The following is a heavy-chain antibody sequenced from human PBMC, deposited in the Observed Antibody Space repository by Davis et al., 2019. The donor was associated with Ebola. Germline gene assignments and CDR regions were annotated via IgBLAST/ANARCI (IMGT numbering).Heavy chain of an antibody. CDR2: ISGSGGST. CDR1: GFTVSSNY. CDR3: AKDIIPCSGGSCYYRKYYYYGMDV. J-gene: IGHJ6*02. Sequence: GESLKISCAASGFTVSSNYMSWVRQAPGKGLEWVSAISGSGGSTYYADSVKGRFTISRDNSKNTLYLQMNSLRAEDTAVYYCAKDIIPCSGGSCYYRKYYYYGMDVWGQGTTDTVSS. V-gene: IGHV3-23*01. D-gene: IGHD2-15*01.